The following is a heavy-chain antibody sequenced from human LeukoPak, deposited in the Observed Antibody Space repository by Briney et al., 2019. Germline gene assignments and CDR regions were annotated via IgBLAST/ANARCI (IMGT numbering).Heavy chain of an antibody. CDR1: GGSISFGGYY. D-gene: IGHD5-24*01. Sequence: SETLSLTCTVSGGSISFGGYYWSWLRQLPGKGLEWIGYMYDREKTDYNPSLRSRVIISLDTSKNQFSLKLNSVTAADTAVYYCARARWLHDLNAFDIWGQGTMVTVSS. CDR2: MYDREKT. J-gene: IGHJ3*02. V-gene: IGHV4-31*03. CDR3: ARARWLHDLNAFDI.